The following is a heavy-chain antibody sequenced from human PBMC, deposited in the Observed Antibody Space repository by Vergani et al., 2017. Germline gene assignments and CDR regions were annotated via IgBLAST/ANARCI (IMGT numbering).Heavy chain of an antibody. Sequence: EVQLVESGGVVVQPGGSLRLSCAASGFTFDDYTMHWVRQAPGKGLEWVSIISDNGGTTYYADSVKGRFIISRDNSKNTLHLQMNSLRADDTAVYYCTKGSRGYTGYFFDYWGQGTLASVSS. CDR2: ISDNGGTT. J-gene: IGHJ4*02. D-gene: IGHD5-12*01. CDR1: GFTFDDYT. CDR3: TKGSRGYTGYFFDY. V-gene: IGHV3-23*04.